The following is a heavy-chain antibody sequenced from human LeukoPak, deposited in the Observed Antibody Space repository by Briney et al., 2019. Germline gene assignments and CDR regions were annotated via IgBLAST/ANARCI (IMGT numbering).Heavy chain of an antibody. CDR3: ARGFLDFDF. CDR1: GFTFSRFN. D-gene: IGHD3-3*01. J-gene: IGHJ4*01. Sequence: GGSLRLSCVASGFTFSRFNMHWVRQAPGKGLEWVALIWYDGTDTYYADSVMGRFTISRDDSKNTVYLQMNSLRAEDTAFYYCARGFLDFDFWGHGTLITVSS. CDR2: IWYDGTDT. V-gene: IGHV3-33*01.